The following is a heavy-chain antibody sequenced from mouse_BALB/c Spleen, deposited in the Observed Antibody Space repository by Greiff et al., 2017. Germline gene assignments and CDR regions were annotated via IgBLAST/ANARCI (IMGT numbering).Heavy chain of an antibody. CDR3: AREVGVYYAMDY. V-gene: IGHV1-39*01. CDR2: INPYYGST. Sequence: EVQLQQTGPELVKPGASVKISCKASGYSFTDYIMLWVKQSHGKSLEWIGNINPYYGSTSYNLKFKGKATLTVDKSSSTAYMQLNSLTSEDSAVYYCAREVGVYYAMDYWGQGTSVTVSS. D-gene: IGHD1-1*02. CDR1: GYSFTDYI. J-gene: IGHJ4*01.